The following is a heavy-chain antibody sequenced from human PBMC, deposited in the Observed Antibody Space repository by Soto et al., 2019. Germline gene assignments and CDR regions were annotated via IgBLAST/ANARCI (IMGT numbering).Heavy chain of an antibody. CDR3: ARQGTGYSSSWYPNSVDY. Sequence: SETLSLTCTVSGGSISSSIYYWGWIRHPPGKGLEWIGSIYYSGSTYYNPSLKSRVTISVDTSKNQFSLKLSSVTAADTAVYYCARQGTGYSSSWYPNSVDYWGQGTLVTVSS. J-gene: IGHJ4*02. CDR2: IYYSGST. V-gene: IGHV4-39*01. CDR1: GGSISSSIYY. D-gene: IGHD6-13*01.